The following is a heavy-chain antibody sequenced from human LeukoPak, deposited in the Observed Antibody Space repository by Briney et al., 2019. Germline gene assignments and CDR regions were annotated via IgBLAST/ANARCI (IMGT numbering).Heavy chain of an antibody. CDR1: GFTFSSYS. J-gene: IGHJ3*02. CDR3: ARDWVYDSSANDAFDI. D-gene: IGHD3-22*01. Sequence: PGGSLRLSCAASGFTFSSYSMNWVRQAPGKGLEWASYISSSSSTIYYADSVKGRFTISRDNAKNSLYLQMNSLRDEDTAVYYCARDWVYDSSANDAFDIWGQGTMVTVSS. V-gene: IGHV3-48*02. CDR2: ISSSSSTI.